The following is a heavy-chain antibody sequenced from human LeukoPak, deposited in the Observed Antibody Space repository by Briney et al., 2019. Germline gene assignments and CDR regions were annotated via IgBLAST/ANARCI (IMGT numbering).Heavy chain of an antibody. Sequence: SQTLSLTCTVSGGSISSADYYWTWIRQPPGKGLEWIGYIYYSGSTYYNPSLKSRVTISVDTSKNQFSLKLSSVTAADTAVYYCASFLYGSGSHLDYWGQGTLVTVSS. V-gene: IGHV4-30-4*08. D-gene: IGHD3-10*01. J-gene: IGHJ4*02. CDR2: IYYSGST. CDR3: ASFLYGSGSHLDY. CDR1: GGSISSADYY.